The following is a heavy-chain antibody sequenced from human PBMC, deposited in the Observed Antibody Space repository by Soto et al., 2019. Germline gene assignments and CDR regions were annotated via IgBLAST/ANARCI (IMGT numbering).Heavy chain of an antibody. V-gene: IGHV4-59*01. CDR3: ARDRGGSSWFNY. Sequence: QVQLQESGPGLVKPSETLSLTCTVSGGSISSNYWSWIRQPPGKGLEWIGYIYYSGSTIYNPSLKTRVTIPVDTSTNQFALELSSVTAADTAVYYCARDRGGSSWFNYWGQGTLVTVSS. CDR2: IYYSGST. D-gene: IGHD6-13*01. J-gene: IGHJ4*02. CDR1: GGSISSNY.